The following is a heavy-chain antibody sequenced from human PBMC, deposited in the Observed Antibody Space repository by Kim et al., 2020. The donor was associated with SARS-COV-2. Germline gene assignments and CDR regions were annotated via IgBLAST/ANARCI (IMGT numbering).Heavy chain of an antibody. Sequence: GGSLRLSCAASGFTFSDYAMSWVRQAPGKGLEWVSGISGSGGSTYYADSVKGRFTISRDNSKNSMFLQMNSLRVEDTAVYFCAKDPTSSLPYNWFDPWG. CDR1: GFTFSDYA. CDR3: AKDPTSSLPYNWFDP. V-gene: IGHV3-23*01. J-gene: IGHJ5*02. D-gene: IGHD2-2*01. CDR2: ISGSGGST.